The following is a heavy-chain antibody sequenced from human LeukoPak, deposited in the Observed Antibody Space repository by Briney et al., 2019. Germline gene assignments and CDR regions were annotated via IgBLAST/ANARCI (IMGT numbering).Heavy chain of an antibody. CDR2: INPSGGST. CDR3: ARPSAVAGTMDY. D-gene: IGHD6-19*01. J-gene: IGHJ4*02. CDR1: GYTFTSYY. V-gene: IGHV1-46*01. Sequence: GASVKVSCKAPGYTFTSYYMHWVRQAPGQGLEWMGIINPSGGSTSYAQKFQGRVTMTRDTSTSTVYMELSSLRSEDTAVYYCARPSAVAGTMDYWGQGTLVTVSS.